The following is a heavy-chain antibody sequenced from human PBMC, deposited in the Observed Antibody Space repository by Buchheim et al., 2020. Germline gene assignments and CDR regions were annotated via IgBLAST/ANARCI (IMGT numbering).Heavy chain of an antibody. Sequence: VQLVESGGGVVQPGKSLRLSCAASGFTFRNYAIHWVRQAPGQGLEWVSAISGSGGSTYYADSVKGRFTISRDSSKNTLYLQMNSLRAEDTAVYYCAKDPHSTVTTFHGYWGQGTL. CDR1: GFTFRNYA. D-gene: IGHD4-11*01. CDR2: ISGSGGST. J-gene: IGHJ4*02. CDR3: AKDPHSTVTTFHGY. V-gene: IGHV3-23*04.